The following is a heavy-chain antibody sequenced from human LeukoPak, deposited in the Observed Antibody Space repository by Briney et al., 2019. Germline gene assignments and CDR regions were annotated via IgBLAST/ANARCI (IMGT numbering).Heavy chain of an antibody. CDR1: GYTFTSYG. V-gene: IGHV1-18*01. CDR2: ISAYNGNT. Sequence: GASVKVSCKASGYTFTSYGISWVRQAPGQGHEWMGWISAYNGNTNYAQKLQGRVTMTTDTSTSTAYMELRSLRSDDTAVYYCARDGSVVVPAAILDYYGMDVWGQGTTVTVSS. CDR3: ARDGSVVVPAAILDYYGMDV. J-gene: IGHJ6*02. D-gene: IGHD2-2*02.